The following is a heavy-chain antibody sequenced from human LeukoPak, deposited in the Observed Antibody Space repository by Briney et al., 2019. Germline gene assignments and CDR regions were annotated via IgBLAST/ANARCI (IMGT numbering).Heavy chain of an antibody. J-gene: IGHJ4*02. CDR1: GFIFSSYW. D-gene: IGHD1-14*01. CDR2: IRGDGNEK. CDR3: MTELLGY. V-gene: IGHV3-7*03. Sequence: GGSLRLSCAASGFIFSSYWMTWVRQAPGRGLEFVANIRGDGNEKYYMDSMKGRLTISRDNAKNSLFLQMSGLRAEDTAVYYCMTELLGYRGQGTLVTVSS.